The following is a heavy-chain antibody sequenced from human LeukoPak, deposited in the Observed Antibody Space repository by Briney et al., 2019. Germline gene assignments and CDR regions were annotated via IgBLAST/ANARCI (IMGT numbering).Heavy chain of an antibody. V-gene: IGHV3-21*01. CDR1: GFTFSSYS. CDR2: ISSSSSYI. D-gene: IGHD5-12*01. CDR3: ARELGQGSERRWLRFVFRLNHFDY. Sequence: PGGSLRLSCAASGFTFSSYSMNWVRQAPGKGLEWVSSISSSSSYIYYADSVKGRFTISRDNAKNSLYLQMNSLRAEDTAVYYCARELGQGSERRWLRFVFRLNHFDYWGQGTLVTVSS. J-gene: IGHJ4*02.